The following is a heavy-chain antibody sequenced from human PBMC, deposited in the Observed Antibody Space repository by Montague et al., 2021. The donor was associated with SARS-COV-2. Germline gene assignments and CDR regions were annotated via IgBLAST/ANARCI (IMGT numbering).Heavy chain of an antibody. CDR1: GFTFSSYA. D-gene: IGHD2-21*02. CDR3: ARDSVTDGPYGMDV. V-gene: IGHV3-30*04. Sequence: SLRLYCAASGFTFSSYAMHWVRQAPGKGLEWVAVISYDGSNKYYADSVKGRFTISRDNSKNTLYLQMNSLRAEDTAVYYCARDSVTDGPYGMDVWGQGTTVNVS. CDR2: ISYDGSNK. J-gene: IGHJ6*02.